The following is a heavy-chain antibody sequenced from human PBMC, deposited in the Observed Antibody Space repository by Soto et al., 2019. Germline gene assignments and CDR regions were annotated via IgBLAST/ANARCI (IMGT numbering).Heavy chain of an antibody. J-gene: IGHJ4*02. CDR1: GFTFSSFW. Sequence: GGSLRLSCAASGFTFSSFWMDWVRQAPGKGLVWISRIYNDGTYSDYADSVRGRFTISRDNVNDTLYLQMNNLRAEDSGLYYCTRGPRPISTGTGAYWGQGTQVTVSS. CDR3: TRGPRPISTGTGAY. V-gene: IGHV3-74*01. D-gene: IGHD3-10*01. CDR2: IYNDGTYS.